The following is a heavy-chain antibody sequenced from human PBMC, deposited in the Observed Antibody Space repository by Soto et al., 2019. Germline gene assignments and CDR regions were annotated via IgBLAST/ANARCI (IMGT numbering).Heavy chain of an antibody. J-gene: IGHJ6*02. CDR3: ARDAVAGDYYYYGMDV. V-gene: IGHV3-21*01. D-gene: IGHD6-19*01. Sequence: EVQLVESGGGPVKPGGSLRLSCAASGFTFSSYSMNWVRQAPGKGLEWVSSISSSSSYIYYADSVKGRFTISRDNAKNSLYLQMNSLRAEDTAVYYCARDAVAGDYYYYGMDVWGQVTTVTVSS. CDR2: ISSSSSYI. CDR1: GFTFSSYS.